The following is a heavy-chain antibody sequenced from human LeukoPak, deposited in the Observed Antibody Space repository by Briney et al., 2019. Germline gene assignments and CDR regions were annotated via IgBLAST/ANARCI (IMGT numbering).Heavy chain of an antibody. Sequence: GGSLRLSCAASGLTFSSDVMHWVRQAPGKGLEWVAVISSDGTSKHYADSMKGRFTISRDNSMNTLYLQINSLRPEDTAVYYCTRDLVSYSSSPLHWGQGTLVTVSS. J-gene: IGHJ4*02. V-gene: IGHV3-30-3*01. CDR1: GLTFSSDV. CDR2: ISSDGTSK. D-gene: IGHD3-22*01. CDR3: TRDLVSYSSSPLH.